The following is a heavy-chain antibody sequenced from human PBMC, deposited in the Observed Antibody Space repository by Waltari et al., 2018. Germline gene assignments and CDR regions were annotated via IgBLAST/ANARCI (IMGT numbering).Heavy chain of an antibody. D-gene: IGHD2-15*01. Sequence: QVQLQESGPGLVKPSETLSLTCTVSGGPISSYYWRWIRQPPGKGLDWVGYIYYSGSTNYNPSLKRRGTISVDTSKNQFSRKLGSVTAADTAVYYWARGGSSYPPIKYWYFDLWGRGTLVTVSS. CDR3: ARGGSSYPPIKYWYFDL. CDR2: IYYSGST. V-gene: IGHV4-59*01. CDR1: GGPISSYY. J-gene: IGHJ2*01.